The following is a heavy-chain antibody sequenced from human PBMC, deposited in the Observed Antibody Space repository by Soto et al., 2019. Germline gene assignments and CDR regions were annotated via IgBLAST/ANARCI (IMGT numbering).Heavy chain of an antibody. Sequence: PSETLSLTCTFSGSSIIGYYWTWIRQSPERGLEWIGYIHYSGSANYNPSLNSRLTMSVDRSKSQFSMKLVSVTAADTAVYYCARGVGGSGLNWFDPWGQGTLVTVSS. CDR3: ARGVGGSGLNWFDP. CDR2: IHYSGSA. J-gene: IGHJ5*02. V-gene: IGHV4-59*12. CDR1: GSSIIGYY. D-gene: IGHD6-19*01.